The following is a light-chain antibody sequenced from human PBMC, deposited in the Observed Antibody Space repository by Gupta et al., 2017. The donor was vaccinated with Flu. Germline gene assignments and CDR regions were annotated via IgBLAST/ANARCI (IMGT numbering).Light chain of an antibody. CDR3: QQSYTPWT. CDR1: QRIYSY. Sequence: DIQMTQTPSSLSASVGDRVTITCRASQRIYSYLNWYQQKPGKAPKLLIYDASNVQSGDPSRFSGRGYEKDFTLTSSGRQNEDFSYYYQQQSYTPWTFGQGTKVEIK. V-gene: IGKV1-39*01. CDR2: DAS. J-gene: IGKJ1*01.